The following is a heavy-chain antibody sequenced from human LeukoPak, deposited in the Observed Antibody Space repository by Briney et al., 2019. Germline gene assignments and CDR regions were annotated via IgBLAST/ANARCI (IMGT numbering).Heavy chain of an antibody. D-gene: IGHD3-16*01. J-gene: IGHJ6*02. V-gene: IGHV4-34*01. CDR3: ARVGGAYYYYYGMDV. Sequence: PSETLSLTCAVYGGSFSGYYWSWIRQPPGKGLEWIGEINHSGSTNYNPSLKSRVTISVDTSKNQFSLKLSSVTAADTAVYCCARVGGAYYYYYGMDVWGQGTTVTVSS. CDR2: INHSGST. CDR1: GGSFSGYY.